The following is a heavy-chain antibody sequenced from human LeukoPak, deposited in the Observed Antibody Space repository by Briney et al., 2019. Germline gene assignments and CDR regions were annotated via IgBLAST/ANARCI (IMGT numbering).Heavy chain of an antibody. J-gene: IGHJ4*02. CDR3: ARDGYSSSWPYFDY. D-gene: IGHD6-13*01. Sequence: GGSLRLSCAASGFTVSSNYMSWVRQAPGKGLEWVSVIYSGGSTYYADSVKGRFTISRDNSKNTLYLQMNSLRAEDTAVYYCARDGYSSSWPYFDYWGQGTLVTVSS. CDR2: IYSGGST. CDR1: GFTVSSNY. V-gene: IGHV3-53*01.